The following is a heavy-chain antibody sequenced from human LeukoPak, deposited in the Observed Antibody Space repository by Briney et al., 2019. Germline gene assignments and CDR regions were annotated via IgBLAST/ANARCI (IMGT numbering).Heavy chain of an antibody. CDR3: ARLRYFDWLLPNFDY. Sequence: ASVKVSCKASGYTFTSYGISWVRQAPGQGLEWMGWISAYNGNTNYAQKLQGRVTMTTDTSTSTAYMELRSLRSDDTAVYYCARLRYFDWLLPNFDYWGQGTLVTVSS. J-gene: IGHJ4*02. CDR2: ISAYNGNT. V-gene: IGHV1-18*01. D-gene: IGHD3-9*01. CDR1: GYTFTSYG.